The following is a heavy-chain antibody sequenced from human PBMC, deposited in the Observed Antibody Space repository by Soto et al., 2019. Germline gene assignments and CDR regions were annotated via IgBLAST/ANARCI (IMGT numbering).Heavy chain of an antibody. CDR2: ISYSGTT. Sequence: SETLSLTCTVSGGSISRSSQYGGCIRQPPGKGLEWIGSISYSGTTYYNPSLKSRVTIFADTSKNQFSLKLSSVTAADTAIYYSARHDDSGTFINGFDIWXQGAMVT. CDR3: ARHDDSGTFINGFDI. J-gene: IGHJ3*02. V-gene: IGHV4-39*01. D-gene: IGHD1-26*01. CDR1: GGSISRSSQY.